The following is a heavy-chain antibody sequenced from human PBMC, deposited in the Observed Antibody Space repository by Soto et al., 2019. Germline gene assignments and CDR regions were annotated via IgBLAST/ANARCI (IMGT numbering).Heavy chain of an antibody. CDR1: GGSISSYY. D-gene: IGHD3-22*01. Sequence: SETLSLTCTVSGGSISSYYWSWIRQPPGKGLEWIGYIYYSGSTNYNPSLKSRVTISVDTSKNQFSLKLSSVTAADTAVYYCARGYYYDSSGYFYFDYWGQGTLVTV. CDR3: ARGYYYDSSGYFYFDY. J-gene: IGHJ4*02. V-gene: IGHV4-59*01. CDR2: IYYSGST.